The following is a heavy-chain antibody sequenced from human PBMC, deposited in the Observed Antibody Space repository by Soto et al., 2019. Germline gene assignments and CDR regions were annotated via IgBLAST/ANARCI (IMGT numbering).Heavy chain of an antibody. CDR1: GASIAGYY. D-gene: IGHD6-19*01. J-gene: IGHJ4*02. V-gene: IGHV4-59*08. CDR2: VYSSGST. Sequence: QVQLQESGPGLLKPSETLSLTCTISGASIAGYYWSWIRQSPGKGLEWIGYVYSSGSTNYNPSLPSRVAMSIDTSKRQSSLKLTSVTAADTALYYCARHWWSSGSYLVFDSWGQGTLVTVSS. CDR3: ARHWWSSGSYLVFDS.